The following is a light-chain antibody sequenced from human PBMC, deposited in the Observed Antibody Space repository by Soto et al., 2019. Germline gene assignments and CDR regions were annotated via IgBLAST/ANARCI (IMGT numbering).Light chain of an antibody. J-gene: IGKJ1*01. V-gene: IGKV4-1*01. CDR3: QQYYSTPWT. CDR1: HSCLYSYNNNNY. CDR2: WAS. Sequence: DIVITHSPDSLCVSLGYIARINCKASHSCLYSYNNNNYLAWYQQKPGQPPKVLIYWASTRESGVPDRFSGSGSGTDFTLTISSLQADDVAVYYCQQYYSTPWTFGQGTKVDIK.